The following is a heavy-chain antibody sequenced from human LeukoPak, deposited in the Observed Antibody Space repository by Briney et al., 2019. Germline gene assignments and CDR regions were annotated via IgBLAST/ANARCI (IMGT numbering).Heavy chain of an antibody. D-gene: IGHD4-11*01. V-gene: IGHV3-72*01. CDR1: GFTFSDHY. CDR2: TGNKANSYTT. Sequence: GGSLRLSCAASGFTFSDHYMDWVRQAPGKGLEWVGRTGNKANSYTTEYAASVKGRFTISRDDSKSIAYLQMNSLKTEDTAVYYCTRVTTEGTWVFDYWGQGTLVTVSS. J-gene: IGHJ4*02. CDR3: TRVTTEGTWVFDY.